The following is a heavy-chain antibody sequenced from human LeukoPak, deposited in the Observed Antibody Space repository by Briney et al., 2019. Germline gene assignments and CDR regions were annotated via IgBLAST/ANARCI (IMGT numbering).Heavy chain of an antibody. CDR3: AKGMDFGVVIHGFDY. J-gene: IGHJ4*02. V-gene: IGHV3-23*01. CDR1: GFTCSSYA. D-gene: IGHD3-3*01. Sequence: GGSLRLSCAASGFTCSSYAMTWVRQAPGKGLEWVSTISGSGGSTYYADSVKGRFTISRDNSKNTLYLQMNSLRAEDTAVYYCAKGMDFGVVIHGFDYWGQGTLVTVSS. CDR2: ISGSGGST.